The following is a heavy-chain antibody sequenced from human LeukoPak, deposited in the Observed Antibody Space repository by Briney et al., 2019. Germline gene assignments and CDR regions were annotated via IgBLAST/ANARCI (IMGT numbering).Heavy chain of an antibody. J-gene: IGHJ4*02. CDR1: GYSFTSLD. Sequence: ASVKVSCKASGYSFTSLDINWVRQATGQGLEWMGWMNTKSGNTGHAQKFRGRVTITRNTSTSTVYMELSSLRSEDTAVYYCARSYDSSGYALDYWGQGTLVTVSS. V-gene: IGHV1-8*01. D-gene: IGHD3-22*01. CDR3: ARSYDSSGYALDY. CDR2: MNTKSGNT.